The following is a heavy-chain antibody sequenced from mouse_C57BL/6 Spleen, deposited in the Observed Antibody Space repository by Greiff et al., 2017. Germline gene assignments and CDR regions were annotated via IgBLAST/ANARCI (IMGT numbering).Heavy chain of an antibody. CDR2: IYPGSGNT. CDR3: AREIYYYGSSKNYAMDY. CDR1: GYSFTSYY. V-gene: IGHV1-66*01. D-gene: IGHD1-1*01. J-gene: IGHJ4*01. Sequence: VQLQQSGPELVKPGASVKISCKASGYSFTSYYIHWVKQRPGQGLEWIGWIYPGSGNTKYNEKFKGKATLTADTYSSTAYMQLSSLTSEDSAVYYCAREIYYYGSSKNYAMDYWGQGTSVTVSS.